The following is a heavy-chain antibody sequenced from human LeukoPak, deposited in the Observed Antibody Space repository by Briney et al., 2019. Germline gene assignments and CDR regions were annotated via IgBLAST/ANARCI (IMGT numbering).Heavy chain of an antibody. J-gene: IGHJ6*02. Sequence: SSETLSLTCTVSGGSIGSSSYYWSWIRQPPGKGLEWIGYIYYSGSTNYNPSLKSRVTISVDTSKNQFSLKLSSVTAADTAVYYCACTTVTSPVGRAYGMDVWGQGTTVTVSS. CDR3: ACTTVTSPVGRAYGMDV. D-gene: IGHD4-17*01. V-gene: IGHV4-61*05. CDR1: GGSIGSSSYY. CDR2: IYYSGST.